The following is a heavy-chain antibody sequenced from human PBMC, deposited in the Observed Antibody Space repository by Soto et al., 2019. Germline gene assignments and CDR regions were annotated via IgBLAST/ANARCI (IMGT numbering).Heavy chain of an antibody. J-gene: IGHJ6*02. D-gene: IGHD3-22*01. CDR2: ISGSGGST. CDR3: AKGMIAPLGYYYVMDV. V-gene: IGHV3-23*01. CDR1: VFTFSSYA. Sequence: GGSLRLSCAASVFTFSSYAMNWVRQAPGKGLEWVSAISGSGGSTYYADSVKDRFTISRDNSKNTLYLQMNSLRDEDTAVYYCAKGMIAPLGYYYVMDVWGQGTTVTVSS.